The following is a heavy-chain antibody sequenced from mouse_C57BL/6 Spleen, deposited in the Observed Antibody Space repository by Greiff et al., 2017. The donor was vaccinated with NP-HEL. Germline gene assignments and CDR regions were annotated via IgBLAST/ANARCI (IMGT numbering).Heavy chain of an antibody. CDR3: AREDSSGPWFAY. CDR1: GYAFSSSW. CDR2: IYPGDGDT. D-gene: IGHD3-2*02. Sequence: QVQLQQSGPELVKPGASVKISCKASGYAFSSSWMNWVKQRPGKGLEWIGRIYPGDGDTNYNGKFKGKATLTAEKSSSTAYMQLSSLTSEDSAVYFCAREDSSGPWFAYWGQGTLVTVSA. J-gene: IGHJ3*01. V-gene: IGHV1-82*01.